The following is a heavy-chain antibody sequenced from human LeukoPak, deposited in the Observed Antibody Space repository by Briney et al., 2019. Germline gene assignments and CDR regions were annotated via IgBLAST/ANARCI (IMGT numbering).Heavy chain of an antibody. CDR1: GFTFSNYA. D-gene: IGHD6-19*01. CDR3: AKAGWGSGWYYFDY. J-gene: IGHJ4*02. Sequence: GGSLRLSCAASGFTFSNYAMSWVRQAPGKGLEWVSAISGSGGSSYYADSVKGRFTISRDNSKNTLYLQMNSLRAGDTAVYYCAKAGWGSGWYYFDYWGQGTLVTVSS. CDR2: ISGSGGSS. V-gene: IGHV3-23*01.